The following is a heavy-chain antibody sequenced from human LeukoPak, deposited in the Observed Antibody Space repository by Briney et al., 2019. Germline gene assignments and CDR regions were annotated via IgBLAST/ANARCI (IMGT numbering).Heavy chain of an antibody. D-gene: IGHD3-10*01. CDR3: AHISYYGSGDY. V-gene: IGHV2-5*02. J-gene: IGHJ4*02. CDR1: SGSISTSNYY. Sequence: TLSLTCTVSSGSISTSNYYWGWVRQPPGKALEWLALIYWDDDKRYSPSLQSRLTITKDTSKDQVVLTMTNMDPVDTATYYCAHISYYGSGDYWGQGTLVTVSS. CDR2: IYWDDDK.